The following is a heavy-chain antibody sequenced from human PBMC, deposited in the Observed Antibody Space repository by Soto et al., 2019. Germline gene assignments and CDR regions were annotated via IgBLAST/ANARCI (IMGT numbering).Heavy chain of an antibody. D-gene: IGHD6-19*01. J-gene: IGHJ4*02. Sequence: PSETLSLTCALSGDSVSSNSAACNWIRQSPSRGLEWLGRTYYRSKWYNDYAVSVKSRITINPDTSKNQFSLQLNSVTPEDTAVYYCASSYVPFSGWPFDYWGQGTLVTVSS. CDR1: GDSVSSNSAA. CDR3: ASSYVPFSGWPFDY. CDR2: TYYRSKWYN. V-gene: IGHV6-1*01.